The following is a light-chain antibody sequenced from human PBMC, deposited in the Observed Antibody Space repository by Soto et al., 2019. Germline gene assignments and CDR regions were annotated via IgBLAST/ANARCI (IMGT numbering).Light chain of an antibody. CDR1: QGISSY. V-gene: IGKV1-8*01. J-gene: IGKJ2*01. CDR3: QQYYSTGYT. Sequence: AIRMTQSPSSLSASTGARVTITCRASQGISSYLAWYQQKPGKAPKLLIYAASTLQSGVPSRFSGSGSGTSFTLTISCLHSEDFATYYCQQYYSTGYTFGEGTKLEIK. CDR2: AAS.